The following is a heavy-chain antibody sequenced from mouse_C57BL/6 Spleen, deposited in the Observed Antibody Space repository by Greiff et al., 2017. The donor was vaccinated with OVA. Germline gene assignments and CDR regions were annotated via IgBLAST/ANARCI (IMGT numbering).Heavy chain of an antibody. D-gene: IGHD2-12*01. CDR3: ARLRREYYYAMDY. Sequence: VQLQQPGAELVKPGASVKLSCKASGYTFTSYWMQWVKQRPGQGLEWIGEIDPSDSYTNYNQKFKGKATLTVDTSSSTAYMQLSSLTSEDSAVYYCARLRREYYYAMDYWGQGTSVTVSS. J-gene: IGHJ4*01. V-gene: IGHV1-50*01. CDR1: GYTFTSYW. CDR2: IDPSDSYT.